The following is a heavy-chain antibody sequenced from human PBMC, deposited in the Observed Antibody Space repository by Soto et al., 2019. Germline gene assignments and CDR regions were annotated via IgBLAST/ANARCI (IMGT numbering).Heavy chain of an antibody. CDR3: ARHHGPTTSENWFDP. D-gene: IGHD5-12*01. Sequence: QVHLVQSGVEVKTPGASVKVSCQASGYTFFTYDISWVRQAPGQGLEWMGWISTYSGDTKYAQKFQGRVTMTTDTSTTTAYLELRSLRSYDTAVYYCARHHGPTTSENWFDPWGQGTLVTGSS. V-gene: IGHV1-18*01. CDR2: ISTYSGDT. J-gene: IGHJ5*02. CDR1: GYTFFTYD.